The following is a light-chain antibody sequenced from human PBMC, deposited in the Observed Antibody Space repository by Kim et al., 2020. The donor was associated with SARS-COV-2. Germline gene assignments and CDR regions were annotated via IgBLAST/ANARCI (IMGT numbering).Light chain of an antibody. V-gene: IGKV4-1*01. CDR3: HQYYSAPHT. CDR1: QSVLYSSNNKDY. CDR2: WAS. Sequence: DIVMTQSPNSLAVSLGERATINCKSSQSVLYSSNNKDYLAWYQQKPGQPPNLLIYWASTRESGVPDRFSGSGSGTDFTLTISSLQAEDVAVYYCHQYYSAPHTFGQGTKLEI. J-gene: IGKJ2*01.